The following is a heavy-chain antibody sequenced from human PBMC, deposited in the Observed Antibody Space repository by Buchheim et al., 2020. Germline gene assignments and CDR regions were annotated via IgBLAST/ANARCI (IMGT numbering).Heavy chain of an antibody. D-gene: IGHD3-16*02. Sequence: QVQLQESGPGLVKPSETLSLTCTVSGGSISSYYWSWIRQPPGKGLEWIGYIYYSGSTNYNPPPKSRATIPVDTTKNQFSLKLSAVTAEETAVYYCARRYYDYVWGSYRFDYWGQGTL. CDR3: ARRYYDYVWGSYRFDY. J-gene: IGHJ4*02. V-gene: IGHV4-59*08. CDR2: IYYSGST. CDR1: GGSISSYY.